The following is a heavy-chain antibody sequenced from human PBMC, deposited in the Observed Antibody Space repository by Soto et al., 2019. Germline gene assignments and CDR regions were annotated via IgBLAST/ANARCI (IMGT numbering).Heavy chain of an antibody. V-gene: IGHV3-23*01. CDR2: ISGSGGST. J-gene: IGHJ5*02. Sequence: GGSLRLSCAASGFTFSSYAMSWVRQAPGKGLEWVSAISGSGGSTYYADSVKGRFTISRDNSKNTLYLQMNSLRAEDTAVYYCAKDRHSGSYVGIDMINWFDPWGQGTLVTVSS. D-gene: IGHD1-26*01. CDR3: AKDRHSGSYVGIDMINWFDP. CDR1: GFTFSSYA.